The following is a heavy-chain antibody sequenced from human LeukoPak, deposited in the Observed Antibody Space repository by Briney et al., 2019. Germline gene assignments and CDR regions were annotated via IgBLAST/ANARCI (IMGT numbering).Heavy chain of an antibody. V-gene: IGHV3-23*01. CDR3: AKATHSGDYFDY. D-gene: IGHD4-17*01. CDR2: ISGSGGST. CDR1: GFTFSSCA. Sequence: PGGSLRLSCAASGFTFSSCAVSWVRQAPGKGLEWVSAISGSGGSTYYADSVKGRFTISRDNSKNTLYLQMNSLRAEDTAVYYCAKATHSGDYFDYWGQGTLVTVSS. J-gene: IGHJ4*02.